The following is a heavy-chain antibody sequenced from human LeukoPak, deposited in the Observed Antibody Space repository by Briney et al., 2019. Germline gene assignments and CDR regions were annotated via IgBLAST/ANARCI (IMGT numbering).Heavy chain of an antibody. CDR2: INPNSGGT. Sequence: EASCHASAAPLTSYNMHWLRPAPGQGLEWMGWINPNSGGTNYAQKFQGRVTMTRDTSISTAYMELSRLRSDDTAVYYCARLTQQWGQGTLVTVSS. CDR3: ARLTQQ. J-gene: IGHJ1*01. V-gene: IGHV1-2*02. CDR1: AAPLTSYN.